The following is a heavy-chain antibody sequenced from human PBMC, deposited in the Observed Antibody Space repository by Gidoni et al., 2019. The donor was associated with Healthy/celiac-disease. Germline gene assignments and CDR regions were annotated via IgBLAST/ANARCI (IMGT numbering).Heavy chain of an antibody. CDR1: GDSVSSNSAA. J-gene: IGHJ4*02. D-gene: IGHD3-9*01. V-gene: IGHV6-1*01. CDR3: ARDPAHTLLYDILTGYYKGGPFDY. Sequence: QVQLQQSGPGLVKPSQTLSLTCAISGDSVSSNSAAWNWIRQSPSRGLEWLGRTYYRSKWYNDYAVSVKSRITINPDTSKNQFSLQLNSVTPEDTAVYYCARDPAHTLLYDILTGYYKGGPFDYWGQGTLVTVSS. CDR2: TYYRSKWYN.